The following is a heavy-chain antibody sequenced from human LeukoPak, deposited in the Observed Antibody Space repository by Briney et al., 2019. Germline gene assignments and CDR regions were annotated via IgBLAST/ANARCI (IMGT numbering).Heavy chain of an antibody. Sequence: SETLSLTCAVYGGSFSGYYWSWIRQPPGKGLEWIGYIYYSGSTYYNPSLKSRVTISVDTSKNQFSLKLSSVTAADTAVYYCARDRYSSGWYKPDDAFDIWGQGTMVTVSS. D-gene: IGHD6-19*01. V-gene: IGHV4-59*01. CDR3: ARDRYSSGWYKPDDAFDI. J-gene: IGHJ3*02. CDR2: IYYSGST. CDR1: GGSFSGYY.